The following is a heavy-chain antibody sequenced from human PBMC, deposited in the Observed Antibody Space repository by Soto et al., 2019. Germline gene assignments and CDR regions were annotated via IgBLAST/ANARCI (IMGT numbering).Heavy chain of an antibody. CDR3: ATVADFWSPDAFDI. J-gene: IGHJ3*02. V-gene: IGHV1-24*01. D-gene: IGHD3-3*01. CDR2: FDPEDGDT. Sequence: SLGVRNSPRKGLEWMGGFDPEDGDTIYAQKFQGRATMTEDTSTDTAYMELSSLRSEDTAVYFCATVADFWSPDAFDIWGQGTMVTVSS.